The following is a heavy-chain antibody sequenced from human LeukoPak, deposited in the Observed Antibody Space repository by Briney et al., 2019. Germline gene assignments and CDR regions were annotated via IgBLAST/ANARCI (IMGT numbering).Heavy chain of an antibody. Sequence: SETLSLTCTVSGGSISTYFWSWIRQPPRKGLEWIGHIYYSGSTEYNPSLRSRVTISVDTSKNQFSLRLSSVTAADTAVYYCARGLYSTSSRNAFDIWGQGTMVTVSS. CDR1: GGSISTYF. CDR3: ARGLYSTSSRNAFDI. CDR2: IYYSGST. V-gene: IGHV4-59*01. J-gene: IGHJ3*02. D-gene: IGHD6-6*01.